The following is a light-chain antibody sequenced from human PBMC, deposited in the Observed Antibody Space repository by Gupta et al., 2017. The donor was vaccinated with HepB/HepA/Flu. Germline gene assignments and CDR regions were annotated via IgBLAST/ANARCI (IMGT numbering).Light chain of an antibody. CDR1: QSISTW. CDR3: QQYNDYSTT. J-gene: IGKJ2*01. Sequence: DIQMTQSPSTLSASVGDRVTITCRASQSISTWLAWYQQKPGKVPKLLTYKASSLETGVPSRFSGSGSGTEFTLTISSLQPDDFVTYYCQQYNDYSTTFGQGSKLEIK. V-gene: IGKV1-5*03. CDR2: KAS.